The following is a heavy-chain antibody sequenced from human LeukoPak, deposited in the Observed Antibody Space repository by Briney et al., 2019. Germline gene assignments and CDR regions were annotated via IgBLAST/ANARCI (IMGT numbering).Heavy chain of an antibody. J-gene: IGHJ4*02. CDR2: IYYSGST. CDR1: GGSISSYY. CDR3: ASRNYYDSSGYIDY. Sequence: SETLSLTCTVSGGSISSYYWSWIRQPPGKGLEWIGYIYYSGSTNYNPSLKSRVTISLDTSKNQFSLRLSSVTAADTALYYCASRNYYDSSGYIDYWGQGTLVTVSS. V-gene: IGHV4-59*01. D-gene: IGHD3-22*01.